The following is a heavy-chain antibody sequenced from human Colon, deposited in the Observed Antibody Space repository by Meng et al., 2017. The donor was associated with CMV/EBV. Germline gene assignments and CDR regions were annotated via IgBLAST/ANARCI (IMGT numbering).Heavy chain of an antibody. V-gene: IGHV3-21*01. D-gene: IGHD6-19*01. CDR3: ARGPRGGLADY. Sequence: GGSLRLSCAASGFTFNTYSMVWVRQAPGEGLEWVSSISSSSSREYYADSVKGRFIISRDNAKGSLYLQMNSLRAEDTSVYYCARGPRGGLADYWGQGTLVTVSS. J-gene: IGHJ4*02. CDR1: GFTFNTYS. CDR2: ISSSSSRE.